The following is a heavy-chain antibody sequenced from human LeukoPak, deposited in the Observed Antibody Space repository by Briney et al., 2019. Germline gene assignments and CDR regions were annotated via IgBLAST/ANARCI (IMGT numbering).Heavy chain of an antibody. CDR3: AKQFSSSPSAEYFHH. CDR1: GFPFSSYW. D-gene: IGHD6-6*01. J-gene: IGHJ1*01. Sequence: GSLRLSCAASGFPFSSYWMHWVRQAPGKGLVWVSRINSDGSSTSYADSVKGRFTISRDNSKNMLYLQMNSLRAEDTAVYYCAKQFSSSPSAEYFHHWGQGTLVTDSS. CDR2: INSDGSST. V-gene: IGHV3-74*01.